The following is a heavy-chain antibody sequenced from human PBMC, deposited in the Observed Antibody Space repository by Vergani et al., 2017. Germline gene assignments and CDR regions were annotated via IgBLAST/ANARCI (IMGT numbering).Heavy chain of an antibody. D-gene: IGHD4-17*01. Sequence: QVQLVQSGAEVKKPGASVKVSCKASGYTFTGYYMHWVRQAPGQGLEWMGWINPNSGGTNYAQKFQGRVTMTRDTSISTAYMELSRLRSDDTAVYYCARGDYYGDYAYYYGMDVWGQGTTVTVSS. J-gene: IGHJ6*02. CDR3: ARGDYYGDYAYYYGMDV. V-gene: IGHV1-2*02. CDR2: INPNSGGT. CDR1: GYTFTGYY.